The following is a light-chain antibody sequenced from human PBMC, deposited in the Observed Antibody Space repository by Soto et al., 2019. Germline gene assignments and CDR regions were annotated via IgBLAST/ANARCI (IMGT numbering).Light chain of an antibody. J-gene: IGKJ4*01. CDR3: QQYDNLPRIT. CDR1: QDISNR. CDR2: DAS. V-gene: IGKV1-33*01. Sequence: DIQMTQSPSSLSASVGDRVTITCQASQDISNRLNWNQQKPGKAPKLLIYDASNLETGVPSRFSGSGSGTDFTFTISSLQPEDIATYYCQQYDNLPRITFGGGTKVEIK.